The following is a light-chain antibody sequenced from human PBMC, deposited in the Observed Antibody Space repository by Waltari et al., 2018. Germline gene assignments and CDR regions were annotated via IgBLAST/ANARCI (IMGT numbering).Light chain of an antibody. Sequence: QSVLTQPPSVSGAPGQRVTISCTGTSSNIGAGFDVHWYQQPSGTAPKLLIEGVTFRPQGVPDRFSGSKAGTSASLAITGLQAEDDAYYYCQSYDSDLRGVFGGGTKLTVL. CDR1: SSNIGAGFD. CDR2: GVT. V-gene: IGLV1-40*01. CDR3: QSYDSDLRGV. J-gene: IGLJ2*01.